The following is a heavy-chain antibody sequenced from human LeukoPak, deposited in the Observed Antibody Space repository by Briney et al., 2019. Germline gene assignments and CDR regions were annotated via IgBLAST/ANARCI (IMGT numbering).Heavy chain of an antibody. CDR2: IYSGGST. Sequence: GGSLRLSCAASGFTVSSNYMSWVRQAPGKGLEWVSVIYSGGSTYCADSVKGRFTISRDNSKNTLYLQMNSLRAEDTAVYYCARVLPYYDFWSGPPLGMDVWGQGTTVTVSS. CDR3: ARVLPYYDFWSGPPLGMDV. V-gene: IGHV3-66*01. CDR1: GFTVSSNY. J-gene: IGHJ6*02. D-gene: IGHD3-3*01.